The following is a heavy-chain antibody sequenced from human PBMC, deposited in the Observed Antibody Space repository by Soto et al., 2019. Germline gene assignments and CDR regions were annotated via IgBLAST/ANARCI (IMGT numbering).Heavy chain of an antibody. Sequence: SETLSLTCSVSGGSISSGGQYWNWIRLHPGKGLEWIGYIYYSGSTYYNPSLKSRVTISLDTFENQFSLNLSAVTAADTAVYYCALIRRGYCFDSWGQGTLVTVSS. CDR2: IYYSGST. D-gene: IGHD2-15*01. CDR1: GGSISSGGQY. CDR3: ALIRRGYCFDS. J-gene: IGHJ4*02. V-gene: IGHV4-31*03.